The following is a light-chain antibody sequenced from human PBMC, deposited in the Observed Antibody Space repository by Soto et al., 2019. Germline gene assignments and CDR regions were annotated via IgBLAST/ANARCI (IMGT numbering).Light chain of an antibody. V-gene: IGKV3-20*01. J-gene: IGKJ2*01. Sequence: EIVLTQSPGTLSLSPGERATLSCRASQSLSSYLAWYQQKPGQAPRLLISGASSRATGIPDRFSGSGAGTDLALTISGLEPEDFAVYYCRQYGSSPSYTFGQGTKLEIK. CDR1: QSLSSY. CDR3: RQYGSSPSYT. CDR2: GAS.